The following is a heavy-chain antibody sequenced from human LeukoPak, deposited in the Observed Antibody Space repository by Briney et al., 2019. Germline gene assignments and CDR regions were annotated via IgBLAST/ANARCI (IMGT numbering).Heavy chain of an antibody. CDR3: ARDQGYDTFDI. D-gene: IGHD5-12*01. Sequence: GGSLRLSCAASGFTFSSYWMTWVRQAPGKGLERVANIKQDGSDKYYVDSVKGRFTISRDNAKNSLYLRMNSLRADDAAVYYCARDQGYDTFDIWGQGTMVTVSS. CDR2: IKQDGSDK. CDR1: GFTFSSYW. V-gene: IGHV3-7*01. J-gene: IGHJ3*02.